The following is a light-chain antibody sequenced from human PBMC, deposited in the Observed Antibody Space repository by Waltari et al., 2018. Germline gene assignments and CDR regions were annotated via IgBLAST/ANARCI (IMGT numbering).Light chain of an antibody. CDR3: QQYYPNPPGFT. CDR1: QGITRW. V-gene: IGKV1-12*01. J-gene: IGKJ3*01. CDR2: DGY. Sequence: DILMTQSPSSVSASVWDAVTITCRASQGITRWLAWDQQKPGKTPNLLIYDGYSLQSGFPSRFSGSGSGTVFTLTISSLQAEDVAVYYCQQYYPNPPGFTFGPGTKVDIK.